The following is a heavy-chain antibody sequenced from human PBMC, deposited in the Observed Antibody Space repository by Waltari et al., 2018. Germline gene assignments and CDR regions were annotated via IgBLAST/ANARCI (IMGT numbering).Heavy chain of an antibody. J-gene: IGHJ6*03. CDR1: GGSISSYY. D-gene: IGHD1-20*01. CDR3: ARGDNRGYYYMDV. V-gene: IGHV4-59*01. Sequence: QVQLQESGPGLVKPSENLSLTCTASGGSISSYYCSWIRQPPGKGLEWIGDIYYSGSTNYNPSLKSRVTISVDTSKNQFSLKLSSVTAADTAVYYCARGDNRGYYYMDVWGKGTTVTVSS. CDR2: IYYSGST.